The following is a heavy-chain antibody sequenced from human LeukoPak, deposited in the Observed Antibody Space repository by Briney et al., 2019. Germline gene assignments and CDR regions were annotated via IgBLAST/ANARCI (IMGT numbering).Heavy chain of an antibody. CDR3: VLGGSGGGRMDV. V-gene: IGHV1-69*04. CDR1: GYTFTSYG. CDR2: IIPILGIA. J-gene: IGHJ6*02. Sequence: SVKVSCKASGYTFTSYGISWVRQAPGQGLEWLGRIIPILGIANYAQKYEGRVTITADKSKTAYMELSSLRSEDTAVYYCVLGGSGGGRMDVWGQGTTVTVSS. D-gene: IGHD3-16*01.